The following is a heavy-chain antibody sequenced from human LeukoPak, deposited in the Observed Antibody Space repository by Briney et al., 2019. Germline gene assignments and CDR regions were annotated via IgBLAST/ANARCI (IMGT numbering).Heavy chain of an antibody. CDR2: INHSGST. CDR1: GGSFSGYY. CDR3: ARGEGGNPSWYFDL. Sequence: SETLSLTCAVYGGSFSGYYWSWIRQPPGKGLEWIGEINHSGSTNYNPSLKSRVTISVGTSKNQFSLKLSSVTAADTAVYYCARGEGGNPSWYFDLWGRGTLVTVSS. D-gene: IGHD4-23*01. J-gene: IGHJ2*01. V-gene: IGHV4-34*01.